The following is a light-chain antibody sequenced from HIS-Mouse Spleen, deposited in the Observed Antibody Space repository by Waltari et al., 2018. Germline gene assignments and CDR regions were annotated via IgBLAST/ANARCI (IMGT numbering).Light chain of an antibody. J-gene: IGLJ1*01. CDR2: EDS. CDR3: YSTDSSGNHRGV. CDR1: ELQTQY. V-gene: IGLV3-10*01. Sequence: SYELTQPPSVSVSPGQTARITCSGDELQTQYAYWYQQKSGQAPVLVIYEDSKRPSGIPERFSGSSSGTMATLTISGAQVEDEADYYCYSTDSSGNHRGVFGTGTKVTVL.